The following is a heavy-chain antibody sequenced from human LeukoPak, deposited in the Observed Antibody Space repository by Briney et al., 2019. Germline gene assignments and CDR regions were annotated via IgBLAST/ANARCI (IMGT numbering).Heavy chain of an antibody. CDR3: ARSLGANTWVGNWFDP. CDR2: IYYSGTT. V-gene: IGHV4-39*01. J-gene: IGHJ5*02. CDR1: GGSISSPNHD. Sequence: SETLSLTCTVSGGSISSPNHDWAWIRQPPGQGLEWIGSIYYSGTTYYNLSLKSRVTLSVDTSQNQLSLKLSSVTAADTAIYFCARSLGANTWVGNWFDPWGQGTLVTVSP. D-gene: IGHD3-10*01.